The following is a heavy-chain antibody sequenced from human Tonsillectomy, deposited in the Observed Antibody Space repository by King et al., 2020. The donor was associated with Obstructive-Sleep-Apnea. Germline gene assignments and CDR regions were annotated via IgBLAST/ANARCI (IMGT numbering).Heavy chain of an antibody. J-gene: IGHJ4*02. Sequence: QLQESGPGLVKPSETLSLTCIVSGGSITNYYWSWIRQPPGKGLEWIGFIHYTGSTGYNPSLKSQVTSSVDTPKNQFSLKLSSVTAADTADYYCARHFGSGTYPFDYWGQGTLVTVSS. CDR3: ARHFGSGTYPFDY. V-gene: IGHV4-59*08. CDR1: GGSITNYY. D-gene: IGHD3-10*01. CDR2: IHYTGST.